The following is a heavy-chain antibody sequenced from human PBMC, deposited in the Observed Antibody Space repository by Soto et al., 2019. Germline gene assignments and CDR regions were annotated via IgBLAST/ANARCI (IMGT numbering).Heavy chain of an antibody. CDR2: INHSGST. V-gene: IGHV4-34*01. CDR1: GGSFSGYY. D-gene: IGHD3-10*01. J-gene: IGHJ4*02. Sequence: SETLSLTCAVYGGSFSGYYWSWIRRPPGKGLEWIGEINHSGSTNYNPSLKSRVTISVDTSKNQFSLKLSSVTAADTAVYYCARGRVRGVSDYWGQGTRVTVSS. CDR3: ARGRVRGVSDY.